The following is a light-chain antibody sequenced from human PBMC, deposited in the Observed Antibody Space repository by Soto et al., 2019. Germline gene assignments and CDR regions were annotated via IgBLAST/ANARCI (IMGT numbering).Light chain of an antibody. J-gene: IGKJ5*01. V-gene: IGKV1-39*01. CDR1: QTISSW. Sequence: DIQMTQSPSSLSASVGDRVTITVLASQTISSWLAWYQQKPGKAPKLLIYAASNLQSGVPSRFSGSGSGTDFILTISSLQPEDFATYYCQQSYSLPITFGQGTRLEI. CDR3: QQSYSLPIT. CDR2: AAS.